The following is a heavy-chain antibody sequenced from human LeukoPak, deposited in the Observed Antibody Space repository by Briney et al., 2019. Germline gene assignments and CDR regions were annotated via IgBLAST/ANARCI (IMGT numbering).Heavy chain of an antibody. CDR2: IIPILGIA. Sequence: ASVKVSCKASGGTFSSYAISWVRQAPGQGLEWMGRIIPILGIANYAQKFQGRVTITADKSTSTAYMELSSLRSEDTAVYYCARRGLLSGPLVSAFDIWGQGTMVTVSS. V-gene: IGHV1-69*04. CDR1: GGTFSSYA. D-gene: IGHD1-26*01. J-gene: IGHJ3*02. CDR3: ARRGLLSGPLVSAFDI.